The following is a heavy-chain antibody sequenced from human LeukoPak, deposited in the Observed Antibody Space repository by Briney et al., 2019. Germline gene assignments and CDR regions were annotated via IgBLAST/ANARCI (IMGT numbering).Heavy chain of an antibody. CDR1: GFTFSSYA. D-gene: IGHD2-2*01. CDR2: TGSTGVST. V-gene: IGHV3-23*01. CDR3: AKDPGVVPAHYFDY. J-gene: IGHJ4*02. Sequence: GRSLRLSCAASGFTFSSYAMNWVRQAPGKGLEWVSGTGSTGVSTFYADSVKGRFTVSRDNSKNTLSLQMNSLRAEDTAVYYCAKDPGVVPAHYFDYWGQGTLVTVSS.